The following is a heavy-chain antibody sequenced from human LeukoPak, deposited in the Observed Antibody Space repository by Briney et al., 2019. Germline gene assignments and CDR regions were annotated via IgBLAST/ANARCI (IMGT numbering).Heavy chain of an antibody. CDR3: AREWYYYGSGSYYGDDY. V-gene: IGHV4-31*03. CDR1: GDSISSGGHY. Sequence: PSETLSLTCTVSGDSISSGGHYWSWIRQHPGKGLEWIGYISHSGSTSYSPSLKSRATISVDTSKNQFSLKLSSVTVADTAVYYCAREWYYYGSGSYYGDDYWGQGTLVTVSS. J-gene: IGHJ4*02. D-gene: IGHD3-10*01. CDR2: ISHSGST.